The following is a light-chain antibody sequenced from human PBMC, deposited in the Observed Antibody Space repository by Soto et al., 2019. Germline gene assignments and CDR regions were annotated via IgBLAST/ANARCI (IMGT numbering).Light chain of an antibody. CDR2: AAS. J-gene: IGKJ2*01. Sequence: DLQMTQSPSSLSASVADRVTITCRASQNIGRYLAWYQQQPGKAPNLLIYAASTLQSGVPSRFSGSGSGTDFTLTISSLQPDDFATYYCQQTYTTPRTFGQGTKVEIK. V-gene: IGKV1-39*01. CDR3: QQTYTTPRT. CDR1: QNIGRY.